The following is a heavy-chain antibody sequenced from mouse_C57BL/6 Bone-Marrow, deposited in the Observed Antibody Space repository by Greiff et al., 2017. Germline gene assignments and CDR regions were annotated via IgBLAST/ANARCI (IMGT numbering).Heavy chain of an antibody. CDR2: IYPVNGGT. V-gene: IGHV14-4*01. Sequence: EVQLQQSGAELVRPADSVKLSCTASGFNINDDYMHWVKQRPEQGLEWIGGIYPVNGGTEYAAKFQGKATITADTSSNTAYLQLSSLTSEDTAVYYCTTTDCSGYWDMDYWGQGTSVTVAS. D-gene: IGHD3-2*02. J-gene: IGHJ4*01. CDR3: TTTDCSGYWDMDY. CDR1: GFNINDDY.